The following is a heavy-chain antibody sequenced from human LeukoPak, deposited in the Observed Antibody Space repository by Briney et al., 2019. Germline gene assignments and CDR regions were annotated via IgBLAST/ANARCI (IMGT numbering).Heavy chain of an antibody. CDR1: GYTFTSYY. CDR3: ARHLLVWGVNLGYYYGMDV. V-gene: IGHV1-46*01. J-gene: IGHJ6*02. CDR2: INPSGGST. Sequence: ASVKVSCKASGYTFTSYYMHWVRQAPGQGLEWMGLINPSGGSTSYAQKFQGRVTMTRDTSTSTVYMELSRLRSEDTAVYYCARHLLVWGVNLGYYYGMDVWGQGTTVTVSS. D-gene: IGHD3-10*01.